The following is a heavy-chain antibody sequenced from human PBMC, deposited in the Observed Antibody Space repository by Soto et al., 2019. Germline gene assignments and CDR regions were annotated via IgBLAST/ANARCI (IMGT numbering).Heavy chain of an antibody. CDR1: GGSISSYY. CDR2: IYYSGST. D-gene: IGHD4-4*01. J-gene: IGHJ5*02. Sequence: SETLSLTCTVSGGSISSYYLSWIRQPPGKGLEWIGYIYYSGSTNYNPSLKSRVTISVDTSKNQFSLKLSSVTAADTAVYYCARGGLQSDWFDPWGQGTMVTVSS. V-gene: IGHV4-59*01. CDR3: ARGGLQSDWFDP.